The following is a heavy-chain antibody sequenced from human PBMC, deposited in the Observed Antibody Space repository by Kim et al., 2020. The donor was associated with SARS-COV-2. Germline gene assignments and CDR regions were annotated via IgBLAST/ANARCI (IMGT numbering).Heavy chain of an antibody. D-gene: IGHD6-13*01. CDR3: AAEYSTFGQPHSSF. CDR1: GFMFSTYS. J-gene: IGHJ4*01. Sequence: GGSLRLSCAASGFMFSTYSMSWVRQTPGKGLEWVALIRPGGVPTHSASLQGRFVVSRDNSKNSLHLQLNSLTAGDTARYFCAAEYSTFGQPHSSFWGRGIVVTLST. CDR2: IRPGGVPT. V-gene: IGHV3-23*01.